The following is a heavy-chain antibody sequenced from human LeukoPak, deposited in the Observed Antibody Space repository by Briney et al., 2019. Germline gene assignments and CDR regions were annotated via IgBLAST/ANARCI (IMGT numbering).Heavy chain of an antibody. CDR3: ARRGGRTRGFWYFDL. CDR1: GDSIRNNY. J-gene: IGHJ2*01. V-gene: IGHV4-59*01. D-gene: IGHD3-16*01. Sequence: SETLSLTRSVSGDSIRNNYWSWIRQPPGQGLEWIGYIYSSGSTTYNPSLKSRITISVDTSKNQFSLNLSSVTAADTAVYYCARRGGRTRGFWYFDLWGRGTLVTVSS. CDR2: IYSSGST.